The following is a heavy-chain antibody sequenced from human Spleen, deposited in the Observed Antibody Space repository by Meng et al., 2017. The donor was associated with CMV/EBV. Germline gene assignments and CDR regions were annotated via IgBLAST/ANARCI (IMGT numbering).Heavy chain of an antibody. CDR2: IYNSGST. V-gene: IGHV4-59*11. CDR3: ARDWNPNGGYFDY. CDR1: GGSISSHY. J-gene: IGHJ4*02. D-gene: IGHD1-1*01. Sequence: SETLSLTCTVSGGSISSHYWSWIRQPPGKGLEWIGYIYNSGSTNYNPSLKSRVTISVDTPKKQFSLNLSSVTAADTAVYYCARDWNPNGGYFDYWGQGTLVTVSS.